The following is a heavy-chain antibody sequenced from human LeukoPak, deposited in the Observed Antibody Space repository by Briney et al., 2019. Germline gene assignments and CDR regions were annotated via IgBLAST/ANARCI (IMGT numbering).Heavy chain of an antibody. J-gene: IGHJ4*02. CDR3: ARAYGDYPGPQLGY. CDR1: GYTFTSYD. V-gene: IGHV1-2*04. Sequence: ASVKVSCKASGYTFTSYDINWVRQATGQGLEWMGWINPNSGGTNYAQKFQGWVTMTRDTSISTAYMELSRLRSDDTAVYYCARAYGDYPGPQLGYWGQGTLVTVSS. D-gene: IGHD4-17*01. CDR2: INPNSGGT.